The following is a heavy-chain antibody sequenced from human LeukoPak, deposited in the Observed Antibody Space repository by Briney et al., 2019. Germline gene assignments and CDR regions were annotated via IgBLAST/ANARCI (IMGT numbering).Heavy chain of an antibody. D-gene: IGHD3-22*01. CDR2: IYSGGST. CDR1: GFTVSSNY. Sequence: GGSLRLSCAASGFTVSSNYMSWVRQAPEKGLEWVSVIYSGGSTYYADSVKGRFTISRDNSKNTLYLQMNSLRAEDTAVYYCATPGDYYDSSGYYLDYWGQGTLVTVSS. J-gene: IGHJ4*02. V-gene: IGHV3-66*02. CDR3: ATPGDYYDSSGYYLDY.